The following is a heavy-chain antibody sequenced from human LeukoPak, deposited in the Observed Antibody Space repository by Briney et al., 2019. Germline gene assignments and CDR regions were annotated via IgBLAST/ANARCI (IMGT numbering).Heavy chain of an antibody. Sequence: GGSLRLSCAASGFNVSKSYLSWVRQAPGKGLEWVAVIYSAGTTYYADSVKGRFTISREKSTNTLYLQTNSLSAEDTAVYYCARDLAPLLWFGEPREVWGKGTTVTVSS. CDR1: GFNVSKSY. CDR2: IYSAGTT. V-gene: IGHV3-53*01. CDR3: ARDLAPLLWFGEPREV. J-gene: IGHJ6*04. D-gene: IGHD3-10*01.